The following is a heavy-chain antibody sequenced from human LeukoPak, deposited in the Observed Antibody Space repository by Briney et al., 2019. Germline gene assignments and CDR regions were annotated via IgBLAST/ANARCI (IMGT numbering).Heavy chain of an antibody. J-gene: IGHJ4*02. CDR3: ARGTVSGSRVFDY. D-gene: IGHD1-26*01. CDR2: ITYNSGTI. V-gene: IGHV3-48*04. CDR1: GFTFRSYA. Sequence: PGGSLRLSCAASGFTFRSYAMQWVRQAPGKGLEWVSYITYNSGTIFYADSVKGRFTISRDNAKNSLYLQMNSLRAEDTAVYYCARGTVSGSRVFDYWGQGTLVTVSS.